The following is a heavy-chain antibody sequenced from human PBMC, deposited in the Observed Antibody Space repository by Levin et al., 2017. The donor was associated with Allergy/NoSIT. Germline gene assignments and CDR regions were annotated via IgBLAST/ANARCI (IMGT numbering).Heavy chain of an antibody. V-gene: IGHV3-7*01. CDR3: ARTHGYSYGYGYYYYGMDV. J-gene: IGHJ6*02. CDR2: IKQDGSEK. CDR1: GFTFSSYW. Sequence: GGSLRLSCAASGFTFSSYWMSWVRQAPGKGLEWVANIKQDGSEKYYVDSVKGRFTISRDNAKNSLYLQMNSLRAEDTAVYYCARTHGYSYGYGYYYYGMDVWGQGTTVTVSS. D-gene: IGHD5-18*01.